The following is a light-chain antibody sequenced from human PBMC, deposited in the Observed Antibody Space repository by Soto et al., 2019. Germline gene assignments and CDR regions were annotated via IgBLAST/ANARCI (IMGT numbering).Light chain of an antibody. J-gene: IGKJ4*01. CDR2: DAS. CDR1: PSVSGY. V-gene: IGKV3-11*01. CDR3: QQRSNCPST. Sequence: EIVLTQSPATLSLSPGHRATLSCRASPSVSGYLAWYQQKPGQAPRLLIYDASNRATGIPARFSGSGSGTDFTLTITSLEPEDLAVYYCQQRSNCPSTFGGGTKVEI.